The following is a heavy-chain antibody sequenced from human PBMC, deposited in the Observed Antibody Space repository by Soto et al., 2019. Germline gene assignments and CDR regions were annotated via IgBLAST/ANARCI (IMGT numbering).Heavy chain of an antibody. CDR3: ARNTLGYCSSTSCYPDRNWFDP. V-gene: IGHV1-18*01. Sequence: ASVKVSCKASGYTFTSYGISWVRQAPGQGLEWMGWISAYNGNTNYAQKLQGRVTMTTDTSTSTAYMELRSLRSDDTAVYYCARNTLGYCSSTSCYPDRNWFDPWSQGTLVTVSS. J-gene: IGHJ5*02. CDR1: GYTFTSYG. CDR2: ISAYNGNT. D-gene: IGHD2-2*01.